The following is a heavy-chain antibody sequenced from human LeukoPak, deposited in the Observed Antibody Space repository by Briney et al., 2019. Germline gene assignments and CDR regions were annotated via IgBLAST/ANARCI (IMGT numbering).Heavy chain of an antibody. CDR2: IYYSGST. J-gene: IGHJ6*02. CDR3: ARAPYYYYGMDV. V-gene: IGHV4-59*01. CDR1: GGSISSYY. Sequence: SETLSLTCTVSGGSISSYYWSWIRQPSGKGLEWIGYIYYSGSTNYNPSLKSRVTISVDTSKNQFSLKLSSVTAADTAVYYCARAPYYYYGMDVWGQGTTVTVSS.